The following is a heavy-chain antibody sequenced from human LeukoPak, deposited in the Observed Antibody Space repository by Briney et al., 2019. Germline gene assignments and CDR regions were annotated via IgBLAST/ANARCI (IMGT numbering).Heavy chain of an antibody. J-gene: IGHJ4*02. V-gene: IGHV3-23*01. D-gene: IGHD5-12*01. CDR3: AKDRTRYTGYVHFDY. Sequence: GGSLRLSCAASGFTFRNYAMSWVRQAPGQGLEWVSSFSGSGDSTSYADSVKGRFTIPRDNSKNTLSLEMNSLRAEDTAVYYCAKDRTRYTGYVHFDYWGQGTLVTVSS. CDR1: GFTFRNYA. CDR2: FSGSGDST.